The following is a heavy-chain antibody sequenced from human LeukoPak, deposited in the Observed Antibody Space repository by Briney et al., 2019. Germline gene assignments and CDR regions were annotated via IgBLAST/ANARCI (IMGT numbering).Heavy chain of an antibody. CDR3: ARSEVGATGTMGAFDI. CDR1: GFTFDDYA. CDR2: ISWNSGSI. J-gene: IGHJ3*02. D-gene: IGHD1-26*01. V-gene: IGHV3-9*01. Sequence: GGSLRLSCAASGFTFDDYAMHWVRQAPGKGLEWVSGISWNSGSIGYADSVKGQFTISRDNAKNSLYLQMNSLRAEDTALYYCARSEVGATGTMGAFDIWGQGTMVTVSS.